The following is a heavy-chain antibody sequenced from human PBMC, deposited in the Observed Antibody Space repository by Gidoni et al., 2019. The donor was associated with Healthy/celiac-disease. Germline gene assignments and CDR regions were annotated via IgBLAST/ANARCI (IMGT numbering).Heavy chain of an antibody. V-gene: IGHV4-59*01. CDR2: IYYSGST. D-gene: IGHD2-15*01. CDR3: ARDIGWFDP. CDR1: GGSISSYY. Sequence: QVQLQESGPGLVKPSETLSLTCTVSGGSISSYYLSWIRQPPGKGLEWIGYIYYSGSTNYNPSLKSRVTISVDTSKNQFSLKLSSVTAADTAVYYCARDIGWFDPWGQGTLVTVSS. J-gene: IGHJ5*02.